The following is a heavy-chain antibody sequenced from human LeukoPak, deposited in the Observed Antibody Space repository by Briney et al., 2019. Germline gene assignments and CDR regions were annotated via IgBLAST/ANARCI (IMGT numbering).Heavy chain of an antibody. D-gene: IGHD2-15*01. CDR3: ARDGVAAQSYYYYYGMDV. Sequence: ASVKVSCKASGYTFTSCGISWVRQAPGQGLEWMGWISAYNGNTNYAQKLQGRVTMTTDTSTSTAYMELRSLRSDDTAVYYCARDGVAAQSYYYYYGMDVWGQGTTVTVSS. J-gene: IGHJ6*02. CDR1: GYTFTSCG. V-gene: IGHV1-18*01. CDR2: ISAYNGNT.